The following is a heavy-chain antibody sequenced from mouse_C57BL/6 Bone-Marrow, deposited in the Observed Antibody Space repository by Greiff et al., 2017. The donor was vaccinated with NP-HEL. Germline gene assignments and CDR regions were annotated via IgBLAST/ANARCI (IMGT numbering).Heavy chain of an antibody. CDR3: ARGDLIYDGYYWFAY. V-gene: IGHV1-85*01. J-gene: IGHJ3*01. CDR2: ISPRDGST. Sequence: VKLQESGPELVKPGASVKLSCKASGYTFTSYDINWVKQRPGQGLEWIGWISPRDGSTKSNETFQGKAPLTVDTSASTAYMELHSLTSEDSAVYVCARGDLIYDGYYWFAYWGQGTLVTVSA. CDR1: GYTFTSYD. D-gene: IGHD2-3*01.